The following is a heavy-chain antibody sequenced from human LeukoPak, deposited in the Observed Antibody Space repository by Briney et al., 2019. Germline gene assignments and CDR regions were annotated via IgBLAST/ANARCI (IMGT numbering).Heavy chain of an antibody. CDR2: IYYSGST. CDR1: GGSISSSSYY. V-gene: IGHV4-39*07. Sequence: PSETLSLTCTVSGGSISSSSYYWGWIRQPPGKGLEWIGSIYYSGSTYYNPSLKSRVTISVDTSKNQFSLKLSSVTAADTAVYYCAREIVDIVANRVVVAATPDAFDIWGQGTMVTVSS. CDR3: AREIVDIVANRVVVAATPDAFDI. J-gene: IGHJ3*02. D-gene: IGHD5-12*01.